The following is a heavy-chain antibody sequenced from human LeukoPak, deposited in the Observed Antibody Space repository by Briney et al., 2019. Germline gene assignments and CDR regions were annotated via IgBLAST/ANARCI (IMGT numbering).Heavy chain of an antibody. J-gene: IGHJ4*02. D-gene: IGHD6-13*01. CDR2: INHSGST. Sequence: KPSETLSLTCAVYGGSFSGYYWSWIRKPPGKGLEWIGEINHSGSTNYNPSLKSRVTISVDTSKNQFSLKLSSVTAADTAVYYCAAADTVDYWGQGTLVTVSS. CDR1: GGSFSGYY. V-gene: IGHV4-34*01. CDR3: AAADTVDY.